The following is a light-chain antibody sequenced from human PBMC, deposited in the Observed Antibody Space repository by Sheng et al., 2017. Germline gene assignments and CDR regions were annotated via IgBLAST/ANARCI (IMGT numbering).Light chain of an antibody. CDR3: QQNYSPPRT. CDR2: AAS. Sequence: DIQMTQSPSSLSASVRDRVTITCRASQSISSFLNWYQQKPGKAPKLLIYAASSLQSGVPSRFSGSGSGTDFTLTISSLQAEDFATYYCQQNYSPPRTFGQGPRWKSN. J-gene: IGKJ1*01. V-gene: IGKV1-39*01. CDR1: QSISSF.